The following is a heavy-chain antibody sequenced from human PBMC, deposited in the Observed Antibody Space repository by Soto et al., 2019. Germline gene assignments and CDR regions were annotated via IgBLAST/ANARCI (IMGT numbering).Heavy chain of an antibody. V-gene: IGHV3-30*18. CDR1: GFTFNIYG. Sequence: GGSLRLSCAASGFTFNIYGMHWVRQAPDKGLEWVALISYDGSNQYYADSVKGRFTISRDNSKNTLSLQMNSLRADDTAVYYCAKDQASGQGSFDSWGQGTLVTVSS. CDR2: ISYDGSNQ. J-gene: IGHJ4*02. CDR3: AKDQASGQGSFDS.